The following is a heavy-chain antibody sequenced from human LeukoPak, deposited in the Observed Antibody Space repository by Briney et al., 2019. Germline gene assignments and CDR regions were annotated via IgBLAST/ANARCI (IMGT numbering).Heavy chain of an antibody. Sequence: GGSLRLSCAASGFTFSSYGMHWVRQAPGKGLEWVAFIRYDGSNKYYADSVKGRFTISRDNSKNTLYLQMNSLRAEDTAVYYCAKAGNGDYPYYFDYWGQGTLVTVSS. CDR1: GFTFSSYG. CDR3: AKAGNGDYPYYFDY. D-gene: IGHD4-17*01. CDR2: IRYDGSNK. V-gene: IGHV3-30*02. J-gene: IGHJ4*02.